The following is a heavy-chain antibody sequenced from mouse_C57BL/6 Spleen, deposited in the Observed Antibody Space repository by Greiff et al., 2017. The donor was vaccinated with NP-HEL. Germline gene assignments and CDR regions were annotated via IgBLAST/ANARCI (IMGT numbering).Heavy chain of an antibody. CDR3: ALSYSNYDWYFDV. CDR2: IYPGGGYT. Sequence: QVQLQQSGAELVRPGTSVKMSCKASGYTFTNYWIGWAKQRPGHGLEWIGDIYPGGGYTNYNEKFKGKATLTADKSSSTAYMQFSSLTSEDSAIYYCALSYSNYDWYFDVWGTGTTVTVSS. V-gene: IGHV1-63*01. J-gene: IGHJ1*03. D-gene: IGHD2-5*01. CDR1: GYTFTNYW.